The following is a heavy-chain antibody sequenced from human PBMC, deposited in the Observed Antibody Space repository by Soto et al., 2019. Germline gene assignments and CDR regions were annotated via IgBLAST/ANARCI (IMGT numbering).Heavy chain of an antibody. Sequence: TSETLSLTCTVSGGSISSSSYYWGWIRQPPGKGLEWIGSIYYSGSTYYNPSLKSRVTISVDTSKNQFSLKLSSVTAADTAVYYCSSVRGVSPNWFDPWGQGTLVTVSS. CDR2: IYYSGST. V-gene: IGHV4-39*01. D-gene: IGHD3-10*01. CDR3: SSVRGVSPNWFDP. CDR1: GGSISSSSYY. J-gene: IGHJ5*02.